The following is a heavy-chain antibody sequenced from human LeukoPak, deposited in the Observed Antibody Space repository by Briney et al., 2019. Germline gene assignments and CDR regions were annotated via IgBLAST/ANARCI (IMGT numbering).Heavy chain of an antibody. Sequence: SETLSLTCTVSGGSISSYYWSWIRQPPGKGLEWIGYIYYSGSTNYNPSLKSRVTISADTSKNQFSLKLSSVTASDTAVYYCATNAGPAALNVIDIWGLGTMVTVSS. CDR2: IYYSGST. D-gene: IGHD2-2*01. J-gene: IGHJ3*02. V-gene: IGHV4-59*08. CDR1: GGSISSYY. CDR3: ATNAGPAALNVIDI.